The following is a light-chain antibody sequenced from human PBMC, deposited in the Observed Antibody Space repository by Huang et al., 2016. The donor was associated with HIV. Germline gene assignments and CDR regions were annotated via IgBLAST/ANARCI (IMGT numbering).Light chain of an antibody. V-gene: IGKV2-28*01. CDR1: QSLLHNNGYNY. CDR3: MQALQTPLT. J-gene: IGKJ4*01. Sequence: EPASISCRSSQSLLHNNGYNYLDWYLQKPGQSPQLLIYLGSHRASGVPERFSGSGSGTDVTLKISRVEAEDLGIYYCMQALQTPLTFGGGTKVEIK. CDR2: LGS.